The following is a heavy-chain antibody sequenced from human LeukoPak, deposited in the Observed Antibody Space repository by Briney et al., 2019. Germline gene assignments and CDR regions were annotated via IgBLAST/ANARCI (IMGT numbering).Heavy chain of an antibody. V-gene: IGHV4-4*09. D-gene: IGHD5-24*01. CDR2: IFTSGST. Sequence: SETLSLTCTVSGGSISSYYWSWIRQPPGKGLEWIGYIFTSGSTNYNPPIKSRVTISVDTSKNQFSLKLSSVTAADTAVYYCARNGGDAYNTFDGRGHRALVS. CDR3: ARNGGDAYNTFDG. CDR1: GGSISSYY. J-gene: IGHJ4*01.